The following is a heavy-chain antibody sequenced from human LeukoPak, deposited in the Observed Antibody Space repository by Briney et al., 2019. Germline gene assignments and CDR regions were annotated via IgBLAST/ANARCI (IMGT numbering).Heavy chain of an antibody. CDR1: GYAFTSYY. D-gene: IGHD1-26*01. CDR2: INPSGGST. J-gene: IGHJ4*02. Sequence: ASVKVSCKASGYAFTSYYMHWVRQAPGQGLEWMGIINPSGGSTSYAQKFQGRVTLTRDTSTNTVYMELSSLRSEDTAVYYCARAWESIAGYYFDYWGQGTLVTVSS. CDR3: ARAWESIAGYYFDY. V-gene: IGHV1-46*01.